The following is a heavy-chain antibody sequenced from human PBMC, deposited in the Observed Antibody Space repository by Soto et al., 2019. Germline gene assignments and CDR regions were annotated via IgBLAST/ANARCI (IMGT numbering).Heavy chain of an antibody. Sequence: GGFLRLSCVASRFTFTSYAMSWVRQAPGKGLEWVAAISASGGATIHADSVKGRLTISRDNSKNTLYLQMNSLRAEDTAVYYCAKDVEGGSLFRGAFDYWGQGTQVTVSS. CDR2: ISASGGAT. J-gene: IGHJ4*02. V-gene: IGHV3-23*01. CDR1: RFTFTSYA. D-gene: IGHD1-26*01. CDR3: AKDVEGGSLFRGAFDY.